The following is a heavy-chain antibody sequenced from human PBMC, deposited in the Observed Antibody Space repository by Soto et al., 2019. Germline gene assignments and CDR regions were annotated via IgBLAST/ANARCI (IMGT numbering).Heavy chain of an antibody. Sequence: SETLSLTCTVSGGSISSYYWSWIRQPAGKGLEWIGSIYTSGSTNYNPSLKSRVTMSVDTSKNQFSLKLSSVTAADTAVYYCASTSGVGCTNGVCYYPYYYYGMDVWGQGTAVTVSS. CDR3: ASTSGVGCTNGVCYYPYYYYGMDV. J-gene: IGHJ6*02. V-gene: IGHV4-4*07. CDR2: IYTSGST. D-gene: IGHD2-8*01. CDR1: GGSISSYY.